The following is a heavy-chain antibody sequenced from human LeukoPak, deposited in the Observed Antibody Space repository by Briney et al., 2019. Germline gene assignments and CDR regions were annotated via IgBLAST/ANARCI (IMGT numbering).Heavy chain of an antibody. D-gene: IGHD6-13*01. V-gene: IGHV3-9*01. CDR3: ARVGYSSSWYYFDY. J-gene: IGHJ4*02. CDR1: GFTFENYA. CDR2: ISWNGGSI. Sequence: GGSLRLSCVASGFTFENYAMHWVRQGPGKGLEWIAGISWNGGSIGYADFAKGRFTISRDNARSSLFLQMNSLRAEDTAVYYCARVGYSSSWYYFDYWGQGTLVTVSS.